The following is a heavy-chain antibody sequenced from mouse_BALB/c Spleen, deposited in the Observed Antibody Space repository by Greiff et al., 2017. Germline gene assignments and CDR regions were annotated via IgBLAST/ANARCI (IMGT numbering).Heavy chain of an antibody. CDR3: NRITTATSHFDY. CDR2: IDPENGDT. V-gene: IGHV14-4*02. D-gene: IGHD1-2*01. CDR1: GFNIKDYY. Sequence: VQLKESGAELVRSGASVKLSCTASGFNIKDYYMHWVKQRPEQGLEWIGWIDPENGDTEYAPKFQGKATMTADTSSNTAYLQLSSLTSEDTAVYYCNRITTATSHFDYWGQGTTLTVSA. J-gene: IGHJ2*01.